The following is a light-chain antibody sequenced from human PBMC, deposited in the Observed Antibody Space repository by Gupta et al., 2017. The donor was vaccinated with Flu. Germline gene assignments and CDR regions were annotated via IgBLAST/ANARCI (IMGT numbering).Light chain of an antibody. CDR1: SGDGGGYEY. CDR3: GSSAVNCWV. V-gene: IGLV2-11*03. Sequence: TITISGSGTSGDGGGYEYSSWYQQHTGKTRKVMIYDVGTRSAGVPDSCSGSRSGSTASLTVAGVEDDDEGDYYCGSSAVNCWVFGGGTRLTVL. CDR2: DVG. J-gene: IGLJ3*02.